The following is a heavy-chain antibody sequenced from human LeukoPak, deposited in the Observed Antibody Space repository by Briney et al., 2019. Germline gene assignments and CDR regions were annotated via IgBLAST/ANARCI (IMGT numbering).Heavy chain of an antibody. D-gene: IGHD6-6*01. V-gene: IGHV1-69*04. CDR3: ARVFYASIAARLSGAFDI. CDR2: IIPILGIA. J-gene: IGHJ3*02. CDR1: GGTFSSYA. Sequence: ASVKVSCKASGGTFSSYAISWVRQAPGQGLEWMGRIIPILGIANYAQKFQGRVTITADKSTSTAYMELSSLRSEDTAVYYCARVFYASIAARLSGAFDIWGQGTMVTVSS.